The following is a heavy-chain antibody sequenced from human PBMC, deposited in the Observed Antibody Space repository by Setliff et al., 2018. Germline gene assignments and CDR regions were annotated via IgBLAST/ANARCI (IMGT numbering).Heavy chain of an antibody. CDR3: ARHDARGYYYYMDV. Sequence: EPLSLTCTVSGGSISSSDFYWGWIRQPPGKGLEWIGSIYYSGTTYYNPSLKSPVTISIDTSKNQFSLKLSSVTAADTAIYYCARHDARGYYYYMDVWGEGTTVTVSS. V-gene: IGHV4-39*01. CDR2: IYYSGTT. J-gene: IGHJ6*03. CDR1: GGSISSSDFY. D-gene: IGHD3-10*01.